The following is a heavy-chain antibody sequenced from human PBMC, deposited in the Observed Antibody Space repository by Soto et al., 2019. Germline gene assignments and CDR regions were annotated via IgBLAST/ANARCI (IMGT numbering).Heavy chain of an antibody. V-gene: IGHV4-59*01. CDR1: GGSISSYY. CDR2: IYYSGST. D-gene: IGHD3-10*01. Sequence: QVQLQESGPGLVKPSETLSLTCTVSGGSISSYYWSWIRQPPGKGLEWIGYIYYSGSTNYNPSLQGRVTISVDTSKNQFSLKLSSVTAADTAVDYCARPIWFGELWGWFDPWGQGTLVTVSS. J-gene: IGHJ5*02. CDR3: ARPIWFGELWGWFDP.